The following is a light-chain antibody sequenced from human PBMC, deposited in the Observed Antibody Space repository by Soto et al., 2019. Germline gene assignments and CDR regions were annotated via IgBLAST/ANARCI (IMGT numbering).Light chain of an antibody. CDR1: QIVLYSSNNKNC. J-gene: IGKJ5*01. CDR2: WAS. V-gene: IGKV4-1*01. CDR3: QQYLNHLS. Sequence: DIVMTQSPDSLAVSLGERATINCKSSQIVLYSSNNKNCLAWYQHKPGQPPNVLISWASARESGVPDRFSGSGSGTDFTLTISSLQDEDVAVYYCQQYLNHLSFGQGTRLEIK.